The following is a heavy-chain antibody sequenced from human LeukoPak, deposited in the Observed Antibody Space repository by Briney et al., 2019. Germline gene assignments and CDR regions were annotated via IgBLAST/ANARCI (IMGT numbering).Heavy chain of an antibody. J-gene: IGHJ6*03. CDR1: GGSISSSSYY. CDR2: IYYSGST. CDR3: ARQVYYYYYMDV. Sequence: SETLSLTCTVSGGSISSSSYYWGWIRQPPGKGLEWIGSIYYSGSTYYNPSLKSRVTISVDTSKNQFSLKLSSVTAADTAVYYCARQVYYYYYMDVWGKGTTVTISS. V-gene: IGHV4-39*01.